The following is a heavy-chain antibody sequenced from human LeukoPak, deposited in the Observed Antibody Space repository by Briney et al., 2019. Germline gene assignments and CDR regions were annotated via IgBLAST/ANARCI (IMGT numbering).Heavy chain of an antibody. V-gene: IGHV4-4*09. CDR2: IYKIGTT. J-gene: IGHJ3*02. D-gene: IGHD3-22*01. CDR1: GDSVTGYY. Sequence: RPSETLSLTCTVFGDSVTGYYLSWVRQPPGKGLEWIGHIYKIGTTNYNPSLKSRLTISADTSKNQFSLKLSSVTAADTAVYYCAEYYYDSSGHYAFDIWGQGTMVTVSS. CDR3: AEYYYDSSGHYAFDI.